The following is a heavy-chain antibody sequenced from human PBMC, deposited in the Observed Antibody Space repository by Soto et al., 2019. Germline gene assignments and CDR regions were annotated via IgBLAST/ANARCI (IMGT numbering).Heavy chain of an antibody. V-gene: IGHV5-51*01. D-gene: IGHD6-19*01. CDR1: GYIFSNYW. CDR3: ARRGTYSSGWDY. CDR2: IHGGDSPT. J-gene: IGHJ4*02. Sequence: GESLKISCKGSGYIFSNYWIGWVRQMPGKGLEWMGIIHGGDSPTRYSPSFEGQVTISTDKSISTAYLQWSSLKASDTAMYYCARRGTYSSGWDYWGQGTLVTVSS.